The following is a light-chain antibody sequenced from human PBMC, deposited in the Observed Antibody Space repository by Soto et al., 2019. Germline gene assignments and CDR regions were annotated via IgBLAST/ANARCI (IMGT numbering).Light chain of an antibody. J-gene: IGKJ1*01. V-gene: IGKV1-17*02. CDR1: QDIRHD. CDR3: QQYQSDTWT. CDR2: DVS. Sequence: DIQMTQSPSSLSASVGDRVTITCRASQDIRHDLGWYQQKPGKAPKLLLYDVSTLERGVPSRFSGSGSATEFTLTISDLQPDDFATYYCQQYQSDTWTFGQGTKVDIK.